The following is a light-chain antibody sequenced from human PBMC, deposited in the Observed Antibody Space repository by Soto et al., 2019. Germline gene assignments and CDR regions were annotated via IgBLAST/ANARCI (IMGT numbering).Light chain of an antibody. CDR1: QSLSGNY. J-gene: IGKJ4*01. CDR2: GAS. CDR3: QLRSNWPPT. Sequence: TVLTQSPGTLSLSPGERATLSCRASQSLSGNYLAWYQQKPGQAPRVLIYGASTRATGIPDRFSGSGSGTDFTLTISCLEPEDFAVYYCQLRSNWPPTFGGGTKVDIK. V-gene: IGKV3D-20*02.